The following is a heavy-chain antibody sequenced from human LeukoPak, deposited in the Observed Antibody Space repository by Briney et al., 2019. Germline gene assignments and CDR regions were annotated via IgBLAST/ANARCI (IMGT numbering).Heavy chain of an antibody. D-gene: IGHD2-21*02. CDR2: TYHGGTT. CDR1: GYPISSGYL. J-gene: IGHJ4*02. V-gene: IGHV4-38-2*02. Sequence: SETLSLTCTVSGYPISSGYLWGWIRPPPGKGLEWIGSTYHGGTTYSNPSLKSRVIISEDTSKNQFSLKLSSVTAADTAVYYCARGSGDWTYYFDYWGQGTLVTVSS. CDR3: ARGSGDWTYYFDY.